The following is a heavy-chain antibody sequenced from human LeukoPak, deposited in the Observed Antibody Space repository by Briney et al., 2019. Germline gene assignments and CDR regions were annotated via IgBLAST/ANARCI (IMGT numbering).Heavy chain of an antibody. Sequence: PSETLSLTCTVSGGSISSSSYYWGWIRQPPGKGLEWIGTIYFSGSTYYTPSLKSRVTISVDTSKNQFSLKLSSVTAADTAVYYCARAFDGGGSLTWFDPWGQGTLVTVSS. CDR2: IYFSGST. V-gene: IGHV4-39*07. D-gene: IGHD2-15*01. J-gene: IGHJ5*02. CDR1: GGSISSSSYY. CDR3: ARAFDGGGSLTWFDP.